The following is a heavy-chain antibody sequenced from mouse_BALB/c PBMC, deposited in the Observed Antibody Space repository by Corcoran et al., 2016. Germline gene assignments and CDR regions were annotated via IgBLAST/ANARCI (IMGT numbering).Heavy chain of an antibody. V-gene: IGHV14-3*02. CDR3: ANWDWYFDV. CDR2: IDPANGNT. D-gene: IGHD4-1*01. CDR1: GFNIKDTY. Sequence: EVQLQQSGAALVQPGASVKLSCTASGFNIKDTYMHWVKQRPEQGLEGIGRIDPANGNTKYDPKFQGKATITADTSSNTAYLQLSSLTSEDTAVYYCANWDWYFDVWGAGTTVTVSS. J-gene: IGHJ1*01.